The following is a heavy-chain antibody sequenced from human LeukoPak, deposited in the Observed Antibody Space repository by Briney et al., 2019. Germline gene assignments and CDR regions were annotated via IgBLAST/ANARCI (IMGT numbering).Heavy chain of an antibody. D-gene: IGHD6-13*01. CDR2: IIPILGIA. CDR1: GGTFSSYA. V-gene: IGHV1-69*04. Sequence: ASVKVSCKASGGTFSSYAISWVRQAPGQGLEWMGRIIPILGIANYAQKFLGRVTITADKSTSTAYMELSSLRSDDTAVYYCARVSSSWSVDAFDIWGQGTMVTVSS. J-gene: IGHJ3*02. CDR3: ARVSSSWSVDAFDI.